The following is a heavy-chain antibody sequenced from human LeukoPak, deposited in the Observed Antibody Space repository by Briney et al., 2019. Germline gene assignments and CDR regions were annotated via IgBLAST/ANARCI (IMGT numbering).Heavy chain of an antibody. D-gene: IGHD5-18*01. CDR2: IVVGSGNT. V-gene: IGHV1-58*02. CDR3: ARDGEMWIQLWLRGYYYYYMDV. J-gene: IGHJ6*03. CDR1: GFTFTSSA. Sequence: ASVKVSCKASGFTFTSSAMQWVRQARGQRLEWIGWIVVGSGNTNYAQKFQERVTITRDMSTSTAYMELSRLRSDDTAVYYCARDGEMWIQLWLRGYYYYYMDVWGKGTTVTISS.